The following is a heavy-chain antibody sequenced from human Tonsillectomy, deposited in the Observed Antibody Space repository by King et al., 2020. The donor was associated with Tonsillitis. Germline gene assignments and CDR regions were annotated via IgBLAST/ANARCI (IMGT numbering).Heavy chain of an antibody. D-gene: IGHD3-10*01. Sequence: QLVQSGAEVKKPGSSVKVSCKASGGTFSSYAISWVRQAPGQGLEWMGGIIPIFGTANYAQKFQGRVTITADESTSTAYMGLSSLRSEDTAVYYCARGGSYYGSGSYGGWFDPWGQGTLVTVSS. J-gene: IGHJ5*02. CDR2: IIPIFGTA. V-gene: IGHV1-69*12. CDR3: ARGGSYYGSGSYGGWFDP. CDR1: GGTFSSYA.